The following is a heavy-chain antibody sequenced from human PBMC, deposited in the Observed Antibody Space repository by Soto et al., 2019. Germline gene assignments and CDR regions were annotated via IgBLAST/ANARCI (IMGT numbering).Heavy chain of an antibody. V-gene: IGHV3-30*18. D-gene: IGHD3-10*01. CDR2: ISYDGSNK. Sequence: QVQLVESGGGVVQPGKSLRLPCAGSGFTFSSYGMDWAAQAPGKGLEWVAVISYDGSNKYYADSVKGRFTISRDNSKNTLYLQMSSLRADDTAVYYCAKDRMGAGVRGYFDYWGQGTLVTVSS. J-gene: IGHJ4*02. CDR1: GFTFSSYG. CDR3: AKDRMGAGVRGYFDY.